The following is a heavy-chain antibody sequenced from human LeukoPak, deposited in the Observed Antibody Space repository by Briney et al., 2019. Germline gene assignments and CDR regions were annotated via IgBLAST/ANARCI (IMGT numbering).Heavy chain of an antibody. D-gene: IGHD3-10*01. CDR2: MNPNSGNT. CDR1: GYTFTSYD. CDR3: ARKGGSGSYYYRFVY. V-gene: IGHV1-8*01. Sequence: GASVKVSFYASGYTFTSYDINWVRQATGQGLEWMGWMNPNSGNTGYAQKFQGRVTMTRNTSISTAYMELSSLRSEDTAVYYCARKGGSGSYYYRFVYWGQGALASVSS. J-gene: IGHJ4*02.